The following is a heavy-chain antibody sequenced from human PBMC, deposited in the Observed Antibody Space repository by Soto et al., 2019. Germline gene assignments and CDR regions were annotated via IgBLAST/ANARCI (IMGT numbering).Heavy chain of an antibody. CDR1: GYSFAGYW. V-gene: IGHV5-10-1*01. CDR2: IDPSDSQT. D-gene: IGHD6-13*01. CDR3: AVFRSSWFGDGRLDS. J-gene: IGHJ4*02. Sequence: GESLKISCKGSGYSFAGYWITWVRQKPGKGLEWMGRIDPSDSQTYYSPSFRGHVTISVTKSITTVFLQWSSLRASDTASYYCAVFRSSWFGDGRLDSWGPGTLVTVSS.